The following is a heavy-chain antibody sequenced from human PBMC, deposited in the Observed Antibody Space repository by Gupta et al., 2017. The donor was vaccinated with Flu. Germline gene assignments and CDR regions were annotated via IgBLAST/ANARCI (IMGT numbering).Heavy chain of an antibody. Sequence: QLHLQESGPRLVKSSETLSLTCTVSGGSIGSSRYYWAWVRQPPGKGLEGIGSIFYTGSTYYNTSLKTRRSSSMDTPENQFTLTLTSVTASDTDVYDCATYYCPRNACFHRGPLHHWGQGHWSPSPQ. CDR3: ATYYCPRNACFHRGPLHH. V-gene: IGHV4-39*01. CDR1: GGSIGSSRYY. D-gene: IGHD3-10*01. J-gene: IGHJ1*01. CDR2: IFYTGST.